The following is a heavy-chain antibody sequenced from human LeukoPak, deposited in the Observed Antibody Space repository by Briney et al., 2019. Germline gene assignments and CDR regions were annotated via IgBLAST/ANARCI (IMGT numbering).Heavy chain of an antibody. V-gene: IGHV4-38-2*02. CDR3: AREWYYYDSSGYGNWFDP. CDR2: IYHSGST. Sequence: ETLSLTCTVSGYSISSGYYWGWIRQPPGKGLEWIGSIYHSGSTYYNPSLKSRVIISVDTSKNQFSLKLTSVTAADTAVYYCAREWYYYDSSGYGNWFDPWGQGTLVTVSS. J-gene: IGHJ5*02. D-gene: IGHD3-22*01. CDR1: GYSISSGYY.